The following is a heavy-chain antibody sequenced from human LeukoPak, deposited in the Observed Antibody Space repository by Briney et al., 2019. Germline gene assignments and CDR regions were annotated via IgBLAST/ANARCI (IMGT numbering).Heavy chain of an antibody. CDR1: GIVFSNTA. CDR2: ISGGGERT. D-gene: IGHD6-19*01. J-gene: IGHJ5*02. CDR3: GKDGGQYSSGPEFDP. Sequence: GGSLRLSCAASGIVFSNTAMNWARQSPGRGLEWLSAISGGGERTFYADSVKGRFTISRDNSRNTLYLQVNNLRVDDTATYYCGKDGGQYSSGPEFDPRGQGALVIVSS. V-gene: IGHV3-23*01.